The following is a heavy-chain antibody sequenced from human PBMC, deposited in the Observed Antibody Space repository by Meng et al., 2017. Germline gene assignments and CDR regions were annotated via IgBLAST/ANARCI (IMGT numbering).Heavy chain of an antibody. CDR1: GFTFSSYS. Sequence: GESLKISCAASGFTFSSYSMNWVRQAPGKGLEWVSSISSSSSYIYYADSVKGRFTISRDNAKNSLYLQMNSLGAEDTAVYYCARDLCSSTSCYYYYYGMDVWGQGTTVTVSS. V-gene: IGHV3-21*01. J-gene: IGHJ6*02. D-gene: IGHD2-2*01. CDR3: ARDLCSSTSCYYYYYGMDV. CDR2: ISSSSSYI.